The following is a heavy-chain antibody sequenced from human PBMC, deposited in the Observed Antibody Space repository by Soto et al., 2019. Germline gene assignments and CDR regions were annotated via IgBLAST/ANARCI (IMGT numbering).Heavy chain of an antibody. J-gene: IGHJ5*02. Sequence: PSETLSLTCTVSGGSISSYYWSWIRQPPGKGLEWIGYIYYSGSTNYNPSLKSRVTISVDTSKNQFSLKLSSVTAADTAVYYCARHVATGSTVDPWGQGTLVTVSS. D-gene: IGHD2-21*01. V-gene: IGHV4-59*08. CDR3: ARHVATGSTVDP. CDR2: IYYSGST. CDR1: GGSISSYY.